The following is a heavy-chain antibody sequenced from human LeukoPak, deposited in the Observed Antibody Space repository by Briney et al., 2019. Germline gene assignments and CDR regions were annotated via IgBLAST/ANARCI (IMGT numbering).Heavy chain of an antibody. CDR3: ARLSKDIVVVAAAVAYYFDY. CDR1: GGSISSYY. V-gene: IGHV4-4*09. J-gene: IGHJ4*02. CDR2: IYTSGST. Sequence: SETLSLTCTVSGGSISSYYWSWIRQPPGKGLEWIGYIYTSGSTNHNPSLKSRVTISVDTSKNQFSLRLTSVSAADTAVYYCARLSKDIVVVAAAVAYYFDYWGQGALVTVSS. D-gene: IGHD2-2*01.